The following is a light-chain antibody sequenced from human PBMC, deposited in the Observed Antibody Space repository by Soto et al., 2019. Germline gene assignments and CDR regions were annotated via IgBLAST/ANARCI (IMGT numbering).Light chain of an antibody. Sequence: EIVLTQSPGTLSLSPGEGAALSCRASQIVSNTYLAWYQQKPGQTPRLLIHATSSRATGIPDKFTGRGSGPDFTLTIGRLEPEDFALYYCQQYVSSLGVYTFGQVTMLEI. CDR3: QQYVSSLGVYT. CDR2: ATS. V-gene: IGKV3-20*01. J-gene: IGKJ2*01. CDR1: QIVSNTY.